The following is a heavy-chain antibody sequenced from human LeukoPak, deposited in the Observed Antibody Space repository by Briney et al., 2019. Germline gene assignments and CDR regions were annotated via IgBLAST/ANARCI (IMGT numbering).Heavy chain of an antibody. CDR2: ISGSGNDI. CDR1: GFTFSSYA. J-gene: IGHJ3*02. CDR3: AKCWDPRVRTFDI. D-gene: IGHD1-1*01. V-gene: IGHV3-23*01. Sequence: SGGSLRLSCAASGFTFSSYAMSWVRQAPGKGLEFVSGISGSGNDIYYADSVKGRFTISRDNSKNTLYLQMSSLRAEDTAVYYCAKCWDPRVRTFDIWGQGTVVTISS.